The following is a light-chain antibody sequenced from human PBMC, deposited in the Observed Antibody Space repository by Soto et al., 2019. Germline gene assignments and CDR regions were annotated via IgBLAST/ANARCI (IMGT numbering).Light chain of an antibody. CDR2: GAS. V-gene: IGKV3-15*01. J-gene: IGKJ1*01. Sequence: EIVMTQSPATLSVSPGERATLSCRASQSISSNLAWYQHKVGQAPRLLIYGASTRVIGTPARFSGSGSGTEFTVTISSLESEDFAVYYCQQYNNWPPTFGQGTKVEIK. CDR3: QQYNNWPPT. CDR1: QSISSN.